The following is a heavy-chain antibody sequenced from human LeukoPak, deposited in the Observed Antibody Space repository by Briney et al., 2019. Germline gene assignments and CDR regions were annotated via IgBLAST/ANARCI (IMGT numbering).Heavy chain of an antibody. J-gene: IGHJ3*02. CDR3: ARAGPDIVVVPAAADDAFDI. V-gene: IGHV3-11*01. Sequence: GGSLRLSCAASGFTFSDYYMSWIRQAPGKGLEWVSYISSSGSTIYYADSVKGRFTISRDNAKNSLYLQMNSLRAEDTAVYYCARAGPDIVVVPAAADDAFDIWGQGTMVTVSS. CDR2: ISSSGSTI. D-gene: IGHD2-2*01. CDR1: GFTFSDYY.